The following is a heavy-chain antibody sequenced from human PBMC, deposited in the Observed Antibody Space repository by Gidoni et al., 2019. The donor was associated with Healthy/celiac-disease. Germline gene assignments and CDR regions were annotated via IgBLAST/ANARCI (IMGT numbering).Heavy chain of an antibody. CDR3: AKETYIVVVVAATGQSN. V-gene: IGHV3-23*04. CDR1: GFTFSSYA. D-gene: IGHD2-15*01. Sequence: EVQLVESGGGLVQPGGSLRLSCAASGFTFSSYAMSWVRQAPGKGLEWVSAISGSGGSTYYADSVKGRFTISRDNSKNTLYLQMNSLRAEDTAVYYCAKETYIVVVVAATGQSNWGQGTLVTVSS. J-gene: IGHJ4*02. CDR2: ISGSGGST.